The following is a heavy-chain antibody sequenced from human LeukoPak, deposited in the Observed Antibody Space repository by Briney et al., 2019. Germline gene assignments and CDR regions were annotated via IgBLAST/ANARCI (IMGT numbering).Heavy chain of an antibody. CDR2: INHSGST. CDR3: ASQTGTTSGSLY. CDR1: GGSFSGYY. D-gene: IGHD1-7*01. V-gene: IGHV4-34*01. J-gene: IGHJ4*02. Sequence: SETLSLTCAVYGGSFSGYYWSWIRQPPGKGLDWIGEINHSGSTNYNPSLKSRVTISVDTSKNQFSLKLSSVTAADTAVYYCASQTGTTSGSLYWGQGTLVTVSS.